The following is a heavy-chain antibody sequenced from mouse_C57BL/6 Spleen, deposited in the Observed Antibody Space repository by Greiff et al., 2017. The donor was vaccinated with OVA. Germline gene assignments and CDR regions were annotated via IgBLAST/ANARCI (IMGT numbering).Heavy chain of an antibody. J-gene: IGHJ3*01. D-gene: IGHD2-4*01. V-gene: IGHV1-64*01. CDR2: IHPNSGST. CDR3: AREGDYDWFAY. Sequence: QVQLQQPGAELVKPGASVKLSCKASGYTFTSYWMHWVKQRPGQGLEWIGMIHPNSGSTNYNEKFKSQATLTVDKSSSTAYMQLSSLTSEDSAVYYCAREGDYDWFAYWGQGTLVTVSA. CDR1: GYTFTSYW.